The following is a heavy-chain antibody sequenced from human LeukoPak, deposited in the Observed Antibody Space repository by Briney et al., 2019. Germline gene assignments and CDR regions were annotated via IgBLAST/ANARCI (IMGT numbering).Heavy chain of an antibody. D-gene: IGHD3-22*01. CDR1: GYTFTSYD. V-gene: IGHV1-8*01. Sequence: ASVKVSCKASGYTFTSYDINWVRQATGQGLEWMGWMNPNSGNTGYAQKFQGRVTMTRNTSISTAYMELSSLRSEDTAVYYCARGVYDSSGYYLLVIWGQGTMVTVSS. CDR3: ARGVYDSSGYYLLVI. CDR2: MNPNSGNT. J-gene: IGHJ3*02.